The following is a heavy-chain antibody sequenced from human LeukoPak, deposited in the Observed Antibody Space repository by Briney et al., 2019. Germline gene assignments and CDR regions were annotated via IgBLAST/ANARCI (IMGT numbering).Heavy chain of an antibody. CDR3: ARLGWYYYYMDV. V-gene: IGHV4-34*01. CDR2: INHSGST. CDR1: GGSFSGYY. Sequence: SETLSLTCAVYGGSFSGYYWSWIRQPPGKGLEWIGEINHSGSTNYNPSLKSRVTISVDTSKNQFSLKLSSVTAADTAVYYCARLGWYYYYMDVWGKGTTVTVSS. D-gene: IGHD4-23*01. J-gene: IGHJ6*03.